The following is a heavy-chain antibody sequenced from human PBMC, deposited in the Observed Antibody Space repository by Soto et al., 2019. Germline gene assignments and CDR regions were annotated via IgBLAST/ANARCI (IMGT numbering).Heavy chain of an antibody. Sequence: PGGSLRLSCAASGFTFSGYGMHWVRQAPGKGLEWVAVISYDGSNKYYADSVKGRFTISRDNSKNTLYLQMNSLRTEDTAVYYCAKDIAVAGAPGYYYYGMDVWGQGTTVTVSS. V-gene: IGHV3-30*18. CDR1: GFTFSGYG. CDR3: AKDIAVAGAPGYYYYGMDV. J-gene: IGHJ6*02. D-gene: IGHD6-19*01. CDR2: ISYDGSNK.